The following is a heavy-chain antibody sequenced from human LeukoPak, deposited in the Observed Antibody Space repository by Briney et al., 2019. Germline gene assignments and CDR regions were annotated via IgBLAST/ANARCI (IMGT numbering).Heavy chain of an antibody. V-gene: IGHV4-59*01. CDR3: ATTPLYDAFDI. CDR2: IYYSGST. J-gene: IGHJ3*02. CDR1: GGSISSYY. Sequence: SETLSLTCTFSGGSISSYYWSWIRQPPGKGLEWIGDIYYSGSTNYNPSLKMRFTVSVDTSKNQFSLKLSSVTAADTAVYYCATTPLYDAFDIWGQGTMVTVSS.